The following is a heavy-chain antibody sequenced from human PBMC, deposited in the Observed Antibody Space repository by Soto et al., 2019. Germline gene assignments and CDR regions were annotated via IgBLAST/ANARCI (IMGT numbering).Heavy chain of an antibody. V-gene: IGHV1-69*06. Sequence: QVQLVQSGAEVKKPGSSVKVSCKASGGTFSSYAISWVRQAPGQGLEWMGGIIPIFGTANYAQKFQGRVTITADKSTITAYMELSSLRSEDTVVYYCARDYGGTGNDAFDLWGQGTMVTVSS. CDR1: GGTFSSYA. D-gene: IGHD4-17*01. CDR3: ARDYGGTGNDAFDL. CDR2: IIPIFGTA. J-gene: IGHJ3*01.